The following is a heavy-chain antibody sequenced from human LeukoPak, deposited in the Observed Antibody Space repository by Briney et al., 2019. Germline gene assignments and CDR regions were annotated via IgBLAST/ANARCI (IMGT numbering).Heavy chain of an antibody. CDR2: IKSKTDGGTT. Sequence: GGSLRLSCAASGFTFSNAWMSWVRQAPGKGLEWVGRIKSKTDGGTTDYAAPVKGRFTTSRDNSRNTLSLQISSLRAEDTALYYCTRGVYCSGGSCSLDYWGQGTLVTVSS. J-gene: IGHJ4*02. D-gene: IGHD2-15*01. V-gene: IGHV3-15*01. CDR1: GFTFSNAW. CDR3: TRGVYCSGGSCSLDY.